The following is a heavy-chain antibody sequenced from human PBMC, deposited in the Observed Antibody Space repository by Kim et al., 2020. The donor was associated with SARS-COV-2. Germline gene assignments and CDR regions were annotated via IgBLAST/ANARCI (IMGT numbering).Heavy chain of an antibody. J-gene: IGHJ4*02. V-gene: IGHV4-39*01. CDR1: GGSISSSSYY. D-gene: IGHD3-3*01. CDR3: ARHDLRGFTYDFWSGSPGDY. CDR2: IYYSGST. Sequence: SETLSLTCTVSGGSISSSSYYWGWIRQPPGKGLEWIGSIYYSGSTYHNPSLKSRVTISVDTSKNQFSLKLSSVTAADTAVYYCARHDLRGFTYDFWSGSPGDYWGQGTLVTVSS.